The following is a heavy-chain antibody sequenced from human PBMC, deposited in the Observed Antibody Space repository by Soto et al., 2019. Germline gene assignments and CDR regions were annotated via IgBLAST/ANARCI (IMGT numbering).Heavy chain of an antibody. CDR3: ARELGYCSGGSCYSLWFDP. J-gene: IGHJ5*02. D-gene: IGHD2-15*01. CDR1: GFAFSSYV. V-gene: IGHV3-23*01. Sequence: PGGSLRLSCAASGFAFSSYVMNWVRQAPGKGLEWVSSVSSSGDGTYYADSVKGRFTISRDNSKNSLYLQMNSLRAEDTAVYYCARELGYCSGGSCYSLWFDPWGQGTLVTVSS. CDR2: VSSSGDGT.